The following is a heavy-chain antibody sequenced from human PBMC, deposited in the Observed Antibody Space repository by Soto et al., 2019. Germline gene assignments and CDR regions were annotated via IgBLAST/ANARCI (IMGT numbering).Heavy chain of an antibody. J-gene: IGHJ4*02. CDR3: AKARSRDLWYAYKT. CDR1: GGTLRSYA. Sequence: QVQLVQSGAEVKKAGSSVKVSCKASGGTLRSYALSWVRQAPGQGFEWMGGIISFFGTTNYAQKFQGRVTITADESTATAYMELTSLRSEDTAIYYCAKARSRDLWYAYKTWGQGTLVTVSS. D-gene: IGHD2-8*01. CDR2: IISFFGTT. V-gene: IGHV1-69*01.